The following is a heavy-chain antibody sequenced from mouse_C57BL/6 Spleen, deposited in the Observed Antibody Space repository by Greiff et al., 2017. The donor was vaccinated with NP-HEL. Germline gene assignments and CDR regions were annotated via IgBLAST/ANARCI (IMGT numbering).Heavy chain of an antibody. D-gene: IGHD1-1*01. CDR3: ARRQGTTVGDYFDY. CDR1: GFSLTSYA. V-gene: IGHV2-9-1*01. Sequence: VKLMESGPGLVAPSQSLSITCTVSGFSLTSYAISWVRQPPGKGLEWLGVIWTGGGTNYNSALKSRLSISKDNSKSQVFLKMNSLQTDDTARYYCARRQGTTVGDYFDYWGQGTTLTVSS. J-gene: IGHJ2*01. CDR2: IWTGGGT.